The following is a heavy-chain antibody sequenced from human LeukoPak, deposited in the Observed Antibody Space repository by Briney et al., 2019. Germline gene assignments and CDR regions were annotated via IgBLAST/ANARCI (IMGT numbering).Heavy chain of an antibody. Sequence: PSETLSLTCAVYGGSFSGYYWSWIRQPPGKGLEWIGEINHSGSTNYNPSLKSRVTISVDTSKNQFSLKLSSVTAADTAVYYCAATDCSGGSCYGHFDYWGQGTLVTVSS. V-gene: IGHV4-34*01. J-gene: IGHJ4*02. CDR1: GGSFSGYY. D-gene: IGHD2-15*01. CDR3: AATDCSGGSCYGHFDY. CDR2: INHSGST.